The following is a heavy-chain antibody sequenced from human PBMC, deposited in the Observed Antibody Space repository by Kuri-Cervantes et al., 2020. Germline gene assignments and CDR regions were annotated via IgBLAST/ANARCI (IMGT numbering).Heavy chain of an antibody. J-gene: IGHJ4*02. V-gene: IGHV3-49*04. Sequence: GGSLRLSCTASGFTFGDYAMSWVRQAPGKGLEWVGFIRSKAYGGTTEYAASVKGRFTISRDDSKSIAYLQMNSLKTEDTAVYYCTRGRYSGYQIDYWGQGTLVTVSS. D-gene: IGHD5-12*01. CDR3: TRGRYSGYQIDY. CDR2: IRSKAYGGTT. CDR1: GFTFGDYA.